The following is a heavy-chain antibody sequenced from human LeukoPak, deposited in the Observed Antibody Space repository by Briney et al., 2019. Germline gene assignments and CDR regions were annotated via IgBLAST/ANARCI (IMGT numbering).Heavy chain of an antibody. J-gene: IGHJ4*02. D-gene: IGHD2/OR15-2a*01. Sequence: GGSLRLSCTASGFTFSGYGMHWVRQAPGKGLEWVALISYDGSSKYYADSVKGRFTISRDNSKNTLYLQMNSLRAEDTAVYYCAREGPRGNSQFDYWGQGTLVTVSS. V-gene: IGHV3-30*03. CDR1: GFTFSGYG. CDR3: AREGPRGNSQFDY. CDR2: ISYDGSSK.